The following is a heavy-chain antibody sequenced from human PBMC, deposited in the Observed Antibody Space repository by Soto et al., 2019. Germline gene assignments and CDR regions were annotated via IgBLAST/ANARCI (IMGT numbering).Heavy chain of an antibody. J-gene: IGHJ5*01. CDR2: MNPNSGNT. D-gene: IGHD3-10*01. CDR1: GYTFNNYD. CDR3: TRSYGAETFDF. V-gene: IGHV1-8*02. Sequence: ASVKVSCKASGYTFNNYDIHWVRQAPGQGLEWMGWMNPNSGNTGYAQNFRGRVTMTQNTAIGTAYMELSSLRSDDTATYYFTRSYGAETFDFWGQGTRVTVSS.